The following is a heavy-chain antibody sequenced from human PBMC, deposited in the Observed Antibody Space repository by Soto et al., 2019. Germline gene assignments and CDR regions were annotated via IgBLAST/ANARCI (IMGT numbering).Heavy chain of an antibody. D-gene: IGHD3-16*02. Sequence: QVQLVQSGAEVKKPGASVKVSCKASGYTFTSYYMHWVRQAPGQGLEWMGIINPSGGSTSYAQKFQGRVTMTRDTSTSTVYMELSSLRSEDTAVYYCARKDVWGSYREEGAFDIWGQGTMVTVSS. CDR3: ARKDVWGSYREEGAFDI. V-gene: IGHV1-46*01. CDR2: INPSGGST. CDR1: GYTFTSYY. J-gene: IGHJ3*02.